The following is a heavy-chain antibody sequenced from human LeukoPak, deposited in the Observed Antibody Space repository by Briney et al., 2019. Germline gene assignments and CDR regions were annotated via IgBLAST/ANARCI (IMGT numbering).Heavy chain of an antibody. CDR1: GFTFSNYA. Sequence: GGSLRLSCAASGFTFSNYAMNWVRQAPGKGLEWVSSISSSSSYIYYADSVKGRFTISRDNAKNSLYLQMNSLRAEDTAVYYCAATYYYDSSGYPPSYWGQGTLVTVSS. CDR3: AATYYYDSSGYPPSY. D-gene: IGHD3-22*01. V-gene: IGHV3-21*01. J-gene: IGHJ4*02. CDR2: ISSSSSYI.